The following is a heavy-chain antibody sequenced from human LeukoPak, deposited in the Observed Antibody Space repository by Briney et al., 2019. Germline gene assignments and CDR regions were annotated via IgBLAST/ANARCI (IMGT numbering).Heavy chain of an antibody. CDR3: AKTSGGTSSSYLY. J-gene: IGHJ4*02. Sequence: PSETLSLTCTLAGGFISIYYWSWIRQPPGKALEWMGYIYYTGSTSYNPSLTSRVTISVDTSKNQFSLRLSSVATADTAVFYCAKTSGGTSSSYLYWGQGTLVTVSS. V-gene: IGHV4-59*01. D-gene: IGHD3-22*01. CDR2: IYYTGST. CDR1: GGFISIYY.